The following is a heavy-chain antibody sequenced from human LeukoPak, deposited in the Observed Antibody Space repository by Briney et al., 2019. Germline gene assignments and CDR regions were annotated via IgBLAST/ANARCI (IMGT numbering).Heavy chain of an antibody. D-gene: IGHD6-19*01. CDR1: GFTVSSNY. CDR2: IYSGGST. V-gene: IGHV3-53*01. J-gene: IGHJ4*02. CDR3: ARVARIAVAGTTID. Sequence: PGGSLRLSCAASGFTVSSNYMSWVRQAPGKGLEWVSVIYSGGSTYYADSVKGRFTISRDNSENTLYLQMNSLRAEDTAVYYCARVARIAVAGTTIDWGQGTLVTVSS.